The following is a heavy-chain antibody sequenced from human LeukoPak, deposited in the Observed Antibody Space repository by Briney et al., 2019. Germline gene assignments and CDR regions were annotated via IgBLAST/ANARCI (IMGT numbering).Heavy chain of an antibody. CDR2: IIPIFGTA. CDR3: ARAEDGGYCSGGSCYPVFYGMDV. V-gene: IGHV1-69*01. Sequence: VASVKVSCKASGGTFSSYAISWVRQAPGQGLEWMGGIIPIFGTANYAQRFQGRVTITADESTSTAYMELSSLRSEDTAVYYCARAEDGGYCSGGSCYPVFYGMDVWGQGTTVTVSS. J-gene: IGHJ6*02. CDR1: GGTFSSYA. D-gene: IGHD2-15*01.